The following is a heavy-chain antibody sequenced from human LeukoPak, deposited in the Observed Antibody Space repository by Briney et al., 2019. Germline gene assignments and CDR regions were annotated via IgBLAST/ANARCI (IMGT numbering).Heavy chain of an antibody. Sequence: PSETLSLTCAVYGGSFSGYYWSWIRQPPGKGLEWIGEINHSGSTNYNPSLKGRVTISVDTSKNQFSLKLSSVTAADTAVYYCARIRDYYDSSGYCYVTYFDYWGQGTLVTVSS. D-gene: IGHD3-22*01. CDR2: INHSGST. CDR3: ARIRDYYDSSGYCYVTYFDY. J-gene: IGHJ4*02. V-gene: IGHV4-34*01. CDR1: GGSFSGYY.